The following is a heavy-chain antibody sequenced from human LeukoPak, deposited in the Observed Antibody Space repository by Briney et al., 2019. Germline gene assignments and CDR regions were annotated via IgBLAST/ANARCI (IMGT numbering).Heavy chain of an antibody. J-gene: IGHJ6*03. CDR1: RFSFRSYW. Sequence: PGGSLRLSCAASRFSFRSYWMSWVRQAPGKGLEWVANIKRDGSEKYYVDSVKGRFTISRDNAKNSLYLQMNSLRAEDTAVYYCARVGVVVPAAINYYFYMDVWVKGTTVTVSS. CDR2: IKRDGSEK. CDR3: ARVGVVVPAAINYYFYMDV. V-gene: IGHV3-7*01. D-gene: IGHD2-2*02.